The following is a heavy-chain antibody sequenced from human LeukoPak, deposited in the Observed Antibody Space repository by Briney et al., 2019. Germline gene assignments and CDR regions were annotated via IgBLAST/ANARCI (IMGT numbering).Heavy chain of an antibody. CDR1: GFTVSSNY. CDR3: AGGAISDAFDY. V-gene: IGHV3-66*01. D-gene: IGHD2-21*01. CDR2: IYSGGST. J-gene: IGHJ4*02. Sequence: GGSLRLSCSASGFTVSSNYMSWVRQAPGKGLEWVSVIYSGGSTYYADSVKGRFTISRDNSKNTLYLQMNSLRAEDTAVYYCAGGAISDAFDYWGQGTLVTVSS.